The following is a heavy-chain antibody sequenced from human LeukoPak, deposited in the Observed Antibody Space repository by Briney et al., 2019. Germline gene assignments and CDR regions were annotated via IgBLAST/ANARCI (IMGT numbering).Heavy chain of an antibody. Sequence: GGSLKLSCAASGFTFSGSAMHWVRQASGKGLEWVGHIGNKVSNYATEYAASLRGRFTISRGDSKDTAYLQVNSLKTEDTAVYYCAGNYDSWTGLNYWGQGTLVTVSS. J-gene: IGHJ4*02. V-gene: IGHV3-73*01. CDR2: IGNKVSNYAT. CDR1: GFTFSGSA. CDR3: AGNYDSWTGLNY. D-gene: IGHD3-3*01.